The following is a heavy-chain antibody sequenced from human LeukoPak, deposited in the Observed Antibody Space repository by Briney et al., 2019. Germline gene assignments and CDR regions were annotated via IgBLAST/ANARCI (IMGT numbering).Heavy chain of an antibody. Sequence: GGSLRLSCAASGFTFDDYGMSWVRQAPGKGLERVSGINWNGGSTGYADSVKGRFTISRDNAKNSLYLQMNSLRAEDTALYYCARAPNYVRYYYYYMDVWGKGTTVTVSS. CDR2: INWNGGST. J-gene: IGHJ6*03. CDR1: GFTFDDYG. D-gene: IGHD4/OR15-4a*01. CDR3: ARAPNYVRYYYYYMDV. V-gene: IGHV3-20*04.